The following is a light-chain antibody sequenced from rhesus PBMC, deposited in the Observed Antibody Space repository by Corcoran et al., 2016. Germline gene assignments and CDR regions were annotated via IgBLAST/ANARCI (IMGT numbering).Light chain of an antibody. V-gene: IGKV1-19*01. CDR1: QGINSW. CDR3: QQCRGLPWT. J-gene: IGKJ1*01. CDR2: FAS. Sequence: DIQMTQSPSSLSASVGDKVTITCHASQGINSWLAWYQQKPGTAPKPLLNFASRLQSGVPSRFRGVGSGTDYTITISSLQPEDCATYYCQQCRGLPWTFGQGTKVEIK.